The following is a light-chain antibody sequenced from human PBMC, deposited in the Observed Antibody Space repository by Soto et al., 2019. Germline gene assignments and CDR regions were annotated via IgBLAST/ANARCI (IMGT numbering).Light chain of an antibody. CDR3: QAWDSSTAGVV. V-gene: IGLV3-1*01. CDR2: QDS. J-gene: IGLJ2*01. Sequence: SYELTQPPSVSVSPGQTASITCSGDKLGDKYACWYQQKPGQSPVLVIYQDSKRPSGITERFSGSNSGNTATLTISGTQAMDEADYYCQAWDSSTAGVVFGGGTKVTVL. CDR1: KLGDKY.